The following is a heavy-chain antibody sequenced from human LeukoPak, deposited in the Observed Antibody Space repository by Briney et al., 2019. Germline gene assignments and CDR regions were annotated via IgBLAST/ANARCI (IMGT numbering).Heavy chain of an antibody. CDR3: ARLIVVVPAAIHGGPSWFDP. CDR2: IKQDGSEK. D-gene: IGHD2-2*02. Sequence: HPGGSLRLSCAASGFTFSSYWMSWVRQAPGKGLEWVANIKQDGSEKYYVDSVKGRFTISRDNAKNSLYLQMNSLRAEDTAVYYCARLIVVVPAAIHGGPSWFDPWGQGTLVTVSS. J-gene: IGHJ5*02. CDR1: GFTFSSYW. V-gene: IGHV3-7*01.